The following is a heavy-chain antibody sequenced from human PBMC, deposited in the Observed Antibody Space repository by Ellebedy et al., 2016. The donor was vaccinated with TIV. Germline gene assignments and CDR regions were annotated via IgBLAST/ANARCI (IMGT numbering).Heavy chain of an antibody. CDR2: IWYDGSNE. Sequence: GESLKISCVASGFTFNTYAMHWVRQAPGKGLEWVAVIWYDGSNEFYVDSVKGRFTISRDNSKNTVYLQMNSLRAEDTAVYFCARDVASYDLLTGLQDWGQGTLVTVSS. D-gene: IGHD3-9*01. J-gene: IGHJ4*02. CDR1: GFTFNTYA. V-gene: IGHV3-33*08. CDR3: ARDVASYDLLTGLQD.